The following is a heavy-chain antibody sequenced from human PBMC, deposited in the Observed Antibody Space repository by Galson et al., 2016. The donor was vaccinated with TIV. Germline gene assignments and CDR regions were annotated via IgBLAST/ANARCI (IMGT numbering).Heavy chain of an antibody. CDR2: IYGDYDE. J-gene: IGHJ3*01. CDR3: AHRQRRMGAFDV. CDR1: GFSLTTTEVG. D-gene: IGHD2-15*01. Sequence: PALVKPTQTLTLTCTFSGFSLTTTEVGVGCIRQPPGKALEWLALIYGDYDEIYTPTVKSRLTITKDTSKNHVVLTMTNMDPVDTGTYYCAHRQRRMGAFDVWGQGTMVTVSS. V-gene: IGHV2-5*02.